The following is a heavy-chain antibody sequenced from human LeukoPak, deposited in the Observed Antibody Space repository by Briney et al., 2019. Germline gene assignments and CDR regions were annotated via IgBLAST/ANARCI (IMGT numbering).Heavy chain of an antibody. Sequence: SETLSLTGTVSGGSISRYYWSWIRQPAGKGLVWIGYIFTSGSTNYNRSLKSRVTLSVDTSKNQFPLKRSSVTAADTAVYYCARGVKRYCSSTSCYTAGYYYYYMDVWGKGTTVTASS. J-gene: IGHJ6*03. V-gene: IGHV4-4*09. CDR3: ARGVKRYCSSTSCYTAGYYYYYMDV. CDR1: GGSISRYY. D-gene: IGHD2-2*02. CDR2: IFTSGST.